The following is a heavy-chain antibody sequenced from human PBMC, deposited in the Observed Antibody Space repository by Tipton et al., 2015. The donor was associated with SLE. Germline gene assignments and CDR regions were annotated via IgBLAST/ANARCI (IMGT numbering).Heavy chain of an antibody. V-gene: IGHV3-23*01. CDR2: ISASGAST. CDR3: CCRGPYTSAWEYYGMDV. J-gene: IGHJ6*02. CDR1: GFTFSSYA. Sequence: SLRLSCAASGFTFSSYAMTWVRQGPGKGLEWVSAISASGASTYYADSVKGRFTISRDNSKNTLYLQMNSLRAEDTAVDYWCCRGPYTSAWEYYGMDVWGQGTTVTVSS. D-gene: IGHD6-19*01.